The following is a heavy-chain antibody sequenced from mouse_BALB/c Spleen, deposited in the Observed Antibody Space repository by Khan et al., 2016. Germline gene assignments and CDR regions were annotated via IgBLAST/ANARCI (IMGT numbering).Heavy chain of an antibody. D-gene: IGHD2-14*01. Sequence: QVQLQQPGAELVRPGASVKMSCKASGYTFISYTMHWVKQRPGQGLEWIGYINPSGGCTNYNQKLKGKATLTADKSTSTAYLQLSSLTSEDSAVXSCARAVTYRDGGFDSWGPGTTLTVPS. J-gene: IGHJ2*01. CDR3: ARAVTYRDGGFDS. CDR1: GYTFISYT. V-gene: IGHV1-4*01. CDR2: INPSGGCT.